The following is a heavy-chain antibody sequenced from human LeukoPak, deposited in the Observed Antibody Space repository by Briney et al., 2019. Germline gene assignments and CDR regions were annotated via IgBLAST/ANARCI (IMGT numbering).Heavy chain of an antibody. V-gene: IGHV1-69*10. Sequence: GSSVKVSCKSSGATFISYAISWVRQAPGQGLEWVGRITPTLDLAFYAQKFQGRVTLTADRSTSTAYLELPGLRADDTAVYYCARPGVAARPDEFGYWGQGTLVTVSS. D-gene: IGHD6-6*01. J-gene: IGHJ4*02. CDR2: ITPTLDLA. CDR3: ARPGVAARPDEFGY. CDR1: GATFISYA.